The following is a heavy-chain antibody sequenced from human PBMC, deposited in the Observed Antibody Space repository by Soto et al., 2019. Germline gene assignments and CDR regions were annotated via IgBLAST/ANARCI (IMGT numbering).Heavy chain of an antibody. CDR3: ASPRGYTVGYIDH. D-gene: IGHD5-18*01. Sequence: QVQLVQSGAEVKKPGASVKVSCKTSGYTFSNYAVSWVRQAPGQGLEWMGWINTYNGNTNYAQKFQDRLTMTRDTSTSTAYMELTRLRSDDTAVYYCASPRGYTVGYIDHWGQGTLVTVSS. CDR2: INTYNGNT. CDR1: GYTFSNYA. V-gene: IGHV1-18*01. J-gene: IGHJ4*02.